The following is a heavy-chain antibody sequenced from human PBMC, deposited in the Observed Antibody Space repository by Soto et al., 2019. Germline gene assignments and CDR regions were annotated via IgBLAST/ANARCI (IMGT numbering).Heavy chain of an antibody. J-gene: IGHJ4*02. D-gene: IGHD4-17*01. Sequence: SETLSLTCAVYGGSFSGYYWSWIRQPPGKGLEWIGEINHSGSTNYNPSLKSRVTISVDTSKNQFSLKLSSVTAADTAVYYCARGHLYGDYDMAYFDYWGQGTLVTVSS. CDR2: INHSGST. V-gene: IGHV4-34*01. CDR3: ARGHLYGDYDMAYFDY. CDR1: GGSFSGYY.